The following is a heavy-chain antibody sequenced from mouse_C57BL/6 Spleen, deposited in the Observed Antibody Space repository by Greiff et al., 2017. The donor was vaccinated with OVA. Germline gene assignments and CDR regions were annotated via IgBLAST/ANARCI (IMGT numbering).Heavy chain of an antibody. Sequence: VQLQQPGTELVKPGASVKLSCKASGYTFTSYWMHWVKQRPGQGLEWIGNINPSNGGTNHNEKFKSKATLTVDKSSSTAYMQLSSLTSEDSAVYYCAGCPRYDYDGAWFAYWGQGTLVTVSA. CDR2: INPSNGGT. J-gene: IGHJ3*01. CDR1: GYTFTSYW. V-gene: IGHV1-53*01. D-gene: IGHD2-4*01. CDR3: AGCPRYDYDGAWFAY.